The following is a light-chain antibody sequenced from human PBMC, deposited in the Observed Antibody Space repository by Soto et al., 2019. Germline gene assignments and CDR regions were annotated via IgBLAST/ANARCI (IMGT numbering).Light chain of an antibody. J-gene: IGKJ4*01. CDR2: GAS. CDR3: QQYNNWTLT. Sequence: FVLTQSPGTRSCARGERAALSCTASQSVSSNLAWYQQKHGQAPRLLIYGASTRATGIPARFSGSGSGTAGTITISSLKQEDGAVYYGQQYNNWTLTFGGGTKVDIK. CDR1: QSVSSN. V-gene: IGKV3-15*01.